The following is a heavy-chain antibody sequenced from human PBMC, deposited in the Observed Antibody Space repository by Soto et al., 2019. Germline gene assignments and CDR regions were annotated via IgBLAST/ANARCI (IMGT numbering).Heavy chain of an antibody. CDR1: GFIFSSYG. Sequence: QVQLVESGGGVVQPGRSLRLSCAASGFIFSSYGMHWVRQAPGKGLEWVAVILDDGSNQYYADFVKGRFTISRDNSKNTLYLEMNSLRAEDTAVYYCARDDDYVDNGLAYWGQGTLVTVSS. CDR2: ILDDGSNQ. D-gene: IGHD4-17*01. V-gene: IGHV3-33*01. J-gene: IGHJ4*02. CDR3: ARDDDYVDNGLAY.